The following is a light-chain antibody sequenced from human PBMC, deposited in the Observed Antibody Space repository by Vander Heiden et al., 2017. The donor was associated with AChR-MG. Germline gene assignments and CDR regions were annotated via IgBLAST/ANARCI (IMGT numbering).Light chain of an antibody. Sequence: QSVLTQPPSAPGTPGQRVTIPCSGTNSNIGSGYIHWYQQLPGTAPTVLIYRNYQRPSGVPDRFSGSKSGASASLAISGLRSEDEAHYYCAAWDDSLSGWVFGGGTKLTVL. CDR2: RNY. CDR1: NSNIGSGY. J-gene: IGLJ3*02. V-gene: IGLV1-47*01. CDR3: AAWDDSLSGWV.